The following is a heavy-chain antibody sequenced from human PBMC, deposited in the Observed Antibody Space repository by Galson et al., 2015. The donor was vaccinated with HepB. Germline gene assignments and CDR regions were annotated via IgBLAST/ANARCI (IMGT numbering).Heavy chain of an antibody. CDR2: ISSSRTTI. Sequence: SLRLSCATSTFIFNNYSMYWVRQAPGKGLEWVSYISSSRTTICYADSVKGRFTISRDNAKKSLYLQMNSLRAEDTAVYYCVILPAHESTTLDYWGQGTLITVSS. D-gene: IGHD1-1*01. J-gene: IGHJ4*02. CDR3: VILPAHESTTLDY. V-gene: IGHV3-48*04. CDR1: TFIFNNYS.